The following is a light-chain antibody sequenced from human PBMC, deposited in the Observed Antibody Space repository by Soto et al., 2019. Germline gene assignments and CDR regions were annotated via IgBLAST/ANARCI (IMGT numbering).Light chain of an antibody. J-gene: IGKJ5*01. Sequence: EIVLTQSTGNLSLSPGERATLSCRASQSVSSSYLAWYQQKPGQAPRLLIYGASSRATGIPDRFSGNGSGTDFTLTISRLEPEDFAVYYCQQYGSSRITFGQGTRLEIK. V-gene: IGKV3-20*01. CDR1: QSVSSSY. CDR3: QQYGSSRIT. CDR2: GAS.